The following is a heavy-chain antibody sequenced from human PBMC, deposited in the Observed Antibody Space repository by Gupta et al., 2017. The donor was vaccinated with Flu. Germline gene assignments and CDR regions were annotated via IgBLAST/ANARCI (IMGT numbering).Heavy chain of an antibody. CDR2: ISRNGDDI. V-gene: IGHV1-2*02. D-gene: IGHD1-1*01. CDR1: FY. J-gene: IGHJ4*02. Sequence: FYMCWVGQAAGQGVEWVGWISRNGDDIKYAQRFEGRVTWTEDTSIGTAYMELSSLESDDTAGYYCARKEMSTTHSFDYWGQGTLVSVSA. CDR3: ARKEMSTTHSFDY.